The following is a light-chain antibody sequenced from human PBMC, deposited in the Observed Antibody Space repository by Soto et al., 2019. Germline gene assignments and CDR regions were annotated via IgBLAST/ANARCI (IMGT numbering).Light chain of an antibody. J-gene: IGKJ3*01. Sequence: DIVMTQSPDSLAVSLGERATINCKSSQSVLYSSNNKNYLAWYQQKPGQPPKLLIYWASTRESGVPDRFSGSGSGPDFTLTISGLQAEDVAVYYCQHFYSTPVTFGPGTKVDIK. CDR2: WAS. V-gene: IGKV4-1*01. CDR1: QSVLYSSNNKNY. CDR3: QHFYSTPVT.